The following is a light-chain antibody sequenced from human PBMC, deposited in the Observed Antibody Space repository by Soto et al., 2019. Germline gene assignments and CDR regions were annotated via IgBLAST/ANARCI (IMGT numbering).Light chain of an antibody. J-gene: IGKJ4*01. Sequence: EILLTQSPCTLALSLGERATLSCRASQSVRNNLAWYQQRPGQTPTLLIYGASTRAPGVPANFRGSGSGTEFTLTINGLQSEHFAVYWCQQYDNWPPTFGGGTKVDI. V-gene: IGKV3-15*01. CDR1: QSVRNN. CDR2: GAS. CDR3: QQYDNWPPT.